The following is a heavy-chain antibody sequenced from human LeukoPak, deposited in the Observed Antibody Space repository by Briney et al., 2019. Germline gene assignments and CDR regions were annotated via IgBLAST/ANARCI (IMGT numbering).Heavy chain of an antibody. J-gene: IGHJ4*02. CDR1: GGSISSSSYY. CDR2: IYYSGST. V-gene: IGHV4-39*01. CDR3: AKSGGYGLIDY. D-gene: IGHD1-26*01. Sequence: SETLSLTCTVSGGSISSSSYYWGWIRQPPGKGLEWIGTIYYSGSTYYNPSLKSRVTISVDMSKNQFSLKLSSVTAADTAMYYCAKSGGYGLIDYWGQGTRVTVSS.